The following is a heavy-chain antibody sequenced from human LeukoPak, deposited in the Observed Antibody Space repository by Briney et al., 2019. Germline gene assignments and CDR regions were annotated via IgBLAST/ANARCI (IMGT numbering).Heavy chain of an antibody. Sequence: SETLSLTCTVSGGSISSASYYWSWIRQLPGKGLEWIGDIYNSGSAHYNPSLKSRVTISVDTSKNQFSLRLRSVTAADTAVFYCARDSASVAGDAFDIWGQGTMVTVSS. CDR2: IYNSGSA. D-gene: IGHD6-19*01. CDR1: GGSISSASYY. J-gene: IGHJ3*02. CDR3: ARDSASVAGDAFDI. V-gene: IGHV4-30-4*01.